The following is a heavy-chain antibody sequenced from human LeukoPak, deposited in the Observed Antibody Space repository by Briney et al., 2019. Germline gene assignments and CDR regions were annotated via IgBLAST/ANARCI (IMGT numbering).Heavy chain of an antibody. Sequence: ASVKVSCKASGGTFSSYAISWVRQAPGQGLEWMGGIIPIFGTANYAQKFQGRVTITADKSTSTAYMELSSLRSDDTAVYYCARVLLVAVAGFDYWGQGTLVTVSS. CDR1: GGTFSSYA. CDR3: ARVLLVAVAGFDY. CDR2: IIPIFGTA. D-gene: IGHD6-19*01. V-gene: IGHV1-69*06. J-gene: IGHJ4*02.